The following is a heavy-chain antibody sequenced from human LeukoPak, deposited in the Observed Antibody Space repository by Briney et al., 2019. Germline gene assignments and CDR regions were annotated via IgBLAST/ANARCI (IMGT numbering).Heavy chain of an antibody. CDR2: IYTSGST. CDR3: ARDDSYGDYVHWFDP. CDR1: GGSISSYY. Sequence: SETLSLTCTVSGGSISSYYWSRIRQPAGKGLEWIGRIYTSGSTNYNPSLKSRVTMSVDTSKNQFSLKLSSVTAADTAVYYCARDDSYGDYVHWFDPWGQGTLVTVSS. V-gene: IGHV4-4*07. D-gene: IGHD4-17*01. J-gene: IGHJ5*02.